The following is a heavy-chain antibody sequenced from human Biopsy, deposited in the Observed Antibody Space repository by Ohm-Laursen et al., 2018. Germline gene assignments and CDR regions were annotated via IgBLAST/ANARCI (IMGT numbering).Heavy chain of an antibody. J-gene: IGHJ4*02. D-gene: IGHD6-6*01. V-gene: IGHV4-31*03. CDR3: ARGEYSSSIFDH. Sequence: TLSLTCTVSGVSINGGRYYWNWIRHHPGKGLEWIGNIFYSANTYYNPSLKSRVTISVDTSKNQFSLKLNSVTAADTAVYYCARGEYSSSIFDHWGQGTLVTVSS. CDR1: GVSINGGRYY. CDR2: IFYSANT.